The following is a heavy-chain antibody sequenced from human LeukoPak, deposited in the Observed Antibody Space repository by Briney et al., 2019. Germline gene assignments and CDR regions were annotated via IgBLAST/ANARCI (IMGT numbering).Heavy chain of an antibody. V-gene: IGHV3-23*01. J-gene: IGHJ6*03. Sequence: GGSLRLSCAASRFTFSSHAMSWVRQAPGKGLEWVSAISGSSSSTYYADSVKGQFTISRDNSKNTLYLQMNSLRAEDTAVYYCAKAPRFGDHATEYYYYYMDVWGKGTTVTVSS. D-gene: IGHD3-3*01. CDR1: RFTFSSHA. CDR3: AKAPRFGDHATEYYYYYMDV. CDR2: ISGSSSST.